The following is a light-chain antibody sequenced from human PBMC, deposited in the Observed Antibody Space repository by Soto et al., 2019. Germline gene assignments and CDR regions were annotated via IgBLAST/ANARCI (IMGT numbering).Light chain of an antibody. CDR3: QLYGSSLIT. CDR1: ASVTNY. J-gene: IGKJ5*01. V-gene: IGKV3-20*01. Sequence: EIVLTQSPSTLSLSPGERATLSCRASASVTNYLAWYQQKPGQPPRLLIYGAFNRAAGIPARFSGSGSGTDFTLTISSLEPEYFAVYYCQLYGSSLITFGQGTRLEIK. CDR2: GAF.